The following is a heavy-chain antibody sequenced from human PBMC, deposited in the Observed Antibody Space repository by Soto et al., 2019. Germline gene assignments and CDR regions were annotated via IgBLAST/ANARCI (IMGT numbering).Heavy chain of an antibody. D-gene: IGHD3-22*01. V-gene: IGHV3-30*03. J-gene: IGHJ5*01. CDR1: GFTFSSNG. Sequence: QVQLVESGGGVVQPGRSLRLTCAASGFTFSSNGMHWVRQAPGKGLERVALVAYDGSKTYYGDSVRGRFTMSRDNAENTLYLQMTSLRAEDRAVYYCARWVGGSMYDNSGKYDSWGQGTLVTVSP. CDR3: ARWVGGSMYDNSGKYDS. CDR2: VAYDGSKT.